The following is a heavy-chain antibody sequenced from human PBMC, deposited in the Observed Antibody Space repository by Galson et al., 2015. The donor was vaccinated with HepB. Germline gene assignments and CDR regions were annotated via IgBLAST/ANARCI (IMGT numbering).Heavy chain of an antibody. Sequence: SVKVSCKASGYTFTSYAMHWVRQAPGQRLEWMGWINAGNGNTKYSQEFQGRVTITRDTSASTAYMELSSLRSEDTAVYYCARDVRYYYDSSATRFYFDYWGQGTLVTVSS. J-gene: IGHJ4*02. V-gene: IGHV1-3*01. D-gene: IGHD3-22*01. CDR3: ARDVRYYYDSSATRFYFDY. CDR2: INAGNGNT. CDR1: GYTFTSYA.